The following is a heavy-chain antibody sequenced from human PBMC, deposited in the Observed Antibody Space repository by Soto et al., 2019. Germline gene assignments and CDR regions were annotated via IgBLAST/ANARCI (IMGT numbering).Heavy chain of an antibody. V-gene: IGHV4-31*03. J-gene: IGHJ4*02. CDR1: GGSISSGGYY. CDR2: IYYSGST. D-gene: IGHD4-17*01. CDR3: ARVQKDHGYGGNDFDY. Sequence: QVQLQESGPGLVKPSQTLSLTCTVSGGSISSGGYYWSWIRQHPGKGLEWIGYIYYSGSTYYNPSLKGRVTISVDTSKNQFSLKLSSVTAADTAVYYCARVQKDHGYGGNDFDYWGQGTLVTVSS.